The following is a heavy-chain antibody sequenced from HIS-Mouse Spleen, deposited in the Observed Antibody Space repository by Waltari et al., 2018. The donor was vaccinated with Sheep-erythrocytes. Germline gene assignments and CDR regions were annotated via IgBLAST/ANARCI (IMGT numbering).Heavy chain of an antibody. J-gene: IGHJ4*02. CDR3: ARLVYVDIVATTLFDY. V-gene: IGHV5-51*01. Sequence: EVQLVQSGAEVKKPGESLKISCKGSGYSFTSYWIGWVRQMPGKGLEWMGALYPGDSGTRYSPALQGQVTISPDKSIRTAYLRWSSLKASDTAMYYCARLVYVDIVATTLFDYWGQGTLVTVSS. D-gene: IGHD5-12*01. CDR2: LYPGDSGT. CDR1: GYSFTSYW.